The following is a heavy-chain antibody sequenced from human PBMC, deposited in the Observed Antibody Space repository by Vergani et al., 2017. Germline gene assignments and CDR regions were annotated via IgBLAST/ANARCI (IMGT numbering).Heavy chain of an antibody. Sequence: EVQLVESGGGLVQPGRSLRLSCAASGFTFDDYAMHWVRQAPGKGLEWVSGISWNSGSIGYADSVKGRFTISRDNAKNSLYLQMNSLRAEDTAFYDCAKDGRGGVYYYMDVWGKGTTVTVSS. CDR2: ISWNSGSI. V-gene: IGHV3-9*01. J-gene: IGHJ6*03. CDR3: AKDGRGGVYYYMDV. CDR1: GFTFDDYA. D-gene: IGHD3-10*01.